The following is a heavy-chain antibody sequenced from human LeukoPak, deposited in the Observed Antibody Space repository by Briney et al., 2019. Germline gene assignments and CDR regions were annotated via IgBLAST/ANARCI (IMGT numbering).Heavy chain of an antibody. J-gene: IGHJ6*02. CDR2: IIPIFGTA. Sequence: SVKVSCKASGGTFSNYAISWVRQAPGQGLGWMGGIIPIFGTAIYAQNFQDRVTITADESPSTAYMELSGLRSEDTAVYYCARENCNSTSCYTRYYYGIDVWGQGTTVTVSS. V-gene: IGHV1-69*13. D-gene: IGHD2-2*02. CDR1: GGTFSNYA. CDR3: ARENCNSTSCYTRYYYGIDV.